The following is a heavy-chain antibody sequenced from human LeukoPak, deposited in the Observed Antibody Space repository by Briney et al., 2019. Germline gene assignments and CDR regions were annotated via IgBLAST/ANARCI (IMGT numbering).Heavy chain of an antibody. CDR1: GFTFSGSG. D-gene: IGHD3-3*01. V-gene: IGHV3-73*01. J-gene: IGHJ4*02. Sequence: GGSLRLSCAASGFTFSGSGMHWVRQASGKGLEWGGRIGAKAGNYATVYAASVKGRFIISRDDSKNTAYLQMNSLKTEDTAVYYCIGDYNLWTGLNYWGQGTRVTVSS. CDR2: IGAKAGNYAT. CDR3: IGDYNLWTGLNY.